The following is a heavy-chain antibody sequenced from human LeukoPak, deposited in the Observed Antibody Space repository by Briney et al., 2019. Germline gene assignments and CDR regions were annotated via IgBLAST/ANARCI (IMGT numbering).Heavy chain of an antibody. CDR2: IYSDGSA. CDR1: GFTVSSNY. CDR3: ARDGRWINYYDGQSPV. Sequence: PGGSLRLSCAASGFTVSSNYMSWVRQAPGKGLEGVSEIYSDGSAYYAAAVKGRFSISRDNAKNTLYLQMNSLRVEDTAVYYCARDGRWINYYDGQSPVWGQGTLVTVSS. D-gene: IGHD3-22*01. V-gene: IGHV3-53*01. J-gene: IGHJ4*02.